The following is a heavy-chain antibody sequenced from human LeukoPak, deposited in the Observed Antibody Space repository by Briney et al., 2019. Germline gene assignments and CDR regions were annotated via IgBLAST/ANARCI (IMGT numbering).Heavy chain of an antibody. CDR1: GFTFSSYT. Sequence: GGSLRLSWAASGFTFSSYTMSWVRQAPGKGLEWVSAISGSGGNTYYADSVKGRFTISRDNSKNTLYLQMNSLRAEDTAVYYCAKDLGIAAALSYFYYWGQGTLVTVSS. J-gene: IGHJ4*02. CDR3: AKDLGIAAALSYFYY. V-gene: IGHV3-23*01. D-gene: IGHD6-13*01. CDR2: ISGSGGNT.